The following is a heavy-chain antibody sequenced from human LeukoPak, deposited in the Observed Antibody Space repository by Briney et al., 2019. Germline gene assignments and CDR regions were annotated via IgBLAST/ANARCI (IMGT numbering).Heavy chain of an antibody. CDR1: GFTFRTYW. J-gene: IGHJ4*02. Sequence: GGSLRLSCAASGFTFRTYWMSWVRQAPGKGLEWVANIKRDGSKIYYVDSVKGRFTISRDNDKNSLYLQMNSLRGEDTAVYYCTRDSQGSGIYSVDYWGQGTLVTVSS. D-gene: IGHD3-10*01. CDR3: TRDSQGSGIYSVDY. V-gene: IGHV3-7*05. CDR2: IKRDGSKI.